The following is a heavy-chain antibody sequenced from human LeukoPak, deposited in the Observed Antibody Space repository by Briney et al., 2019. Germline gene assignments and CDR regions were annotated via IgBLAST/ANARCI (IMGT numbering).Heavy chain of an antibody. CDR2: ISSSSSTI. CDR3: ARDQGRVVIPLAFGI. Sequence: PGGSLRLSCAASGFTFSSYSMNWVRQAPGKGLEWVSYISSSSSTIYYADSVKGRFTISRDNAKNSLYLQMNSLRAEDTAVYYCARDQGRVVIPLAFGIWGQGTMVTVSS. J-gene: IGHJ3*02. V-gene: IGHV3-48*04. CDR1: GFTFSSYS. D-gene: IGHD3-3*01.